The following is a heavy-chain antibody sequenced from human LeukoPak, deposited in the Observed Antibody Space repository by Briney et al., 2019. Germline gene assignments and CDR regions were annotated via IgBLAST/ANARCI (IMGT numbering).Heavy chain of an antibody. CDR3: ALIAAPGGYMDV. J-gene: IGHJ6*03. CDR1: GFTFSSYG. D-gene: IGHD6-13*01. CDR2: ISGSGGST. Sequence: GGSLRLSCAASGFTFSSYGMSWVRQAPGKGLESVSAISGSGGSTYYADSVKGRFTISRDNSKNTLYLQMNSLRAEDTAVYYCALIAAPGGYMDVWGKGTTVTISS. V-gene: IGHV3-23*01.